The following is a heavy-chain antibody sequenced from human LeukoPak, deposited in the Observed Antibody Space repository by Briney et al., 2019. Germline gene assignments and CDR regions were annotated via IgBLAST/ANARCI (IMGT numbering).Heavy chain of an antibody. Sequence: PSETLSLTCTVSGGSISSYYWSWNRQPPGKGLEWIGYMYNSGSTSYNPSLKSRVTISVDTSKNQFSLKLSSVTAADTAVYYCARHGGTYSSGWYEYDYWGQGTLVTVSS. D-gene: IGHD6-19*01. V-gene: IGHV4-59*08. J-gene: IGHJ4*02. CDR1: GGSISSYY. CDR3: ARHGGTYSSGWYEYDY. CDR2: MYNSGST.